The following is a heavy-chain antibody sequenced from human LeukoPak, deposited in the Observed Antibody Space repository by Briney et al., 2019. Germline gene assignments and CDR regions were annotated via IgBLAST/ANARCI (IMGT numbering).Heavy chain of an antibody. V-gene: IGHV4-61*02. D-gene: IGHD2-15*01. J-gene: IGHJ4*02. CDR3: ARRSDIGGFDY. CDR2: IYTSGST. Sequence: SQTLSLTCTVSGGSISSGSYYWSWIRQPAGKGLEWIGRIYTSGSTNYNPSLKSRVTISVDTSKNQFSLKLSSVTAADTAVYYCARRSDIGGFDYWGQGTLVTVSS. CDR1: GGSISSGSYY.